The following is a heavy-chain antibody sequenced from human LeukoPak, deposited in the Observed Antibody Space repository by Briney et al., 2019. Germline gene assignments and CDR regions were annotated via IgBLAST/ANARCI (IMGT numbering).Heavy chain of an antibody. D-gene: IGHD4-23*01. CDR3: ARVSERYGGINFDY. J-gene: IGHJ4*02. CDR2: INPSGGST. CDR1: GYTFTNYH. Sequence: ASVKVSCKASGYTFTNYHIHWVQQAPGQGLEWIGIINPSGGSTNYAQRFQGRVSMTRDTSTNTVYMELSSLRSEDTAVYYCARVSERYGGINFDYWGQGTLVTVSS. V-gene: IGHV1-46*01.